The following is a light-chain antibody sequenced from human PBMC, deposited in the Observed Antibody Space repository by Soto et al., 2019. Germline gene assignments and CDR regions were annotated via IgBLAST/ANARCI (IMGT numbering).Light chain of an antibody. CDR2: DVS. CDR3: TSDTSSSLFV. V-gene: IGLV2-14*03. CDR1: STYVGGFNY. Sequence: QSALTQPASVSGSPGQSITISCTTTSTYVGGFNYVSWYQQHPGKAPKLIIYDVSDRPSGVSNRFSGSKSGNTASLTISGLQAEDEADYYCTSDTSSSLFVFGTGTKLTVL. J-gene: IGLJ1*01.